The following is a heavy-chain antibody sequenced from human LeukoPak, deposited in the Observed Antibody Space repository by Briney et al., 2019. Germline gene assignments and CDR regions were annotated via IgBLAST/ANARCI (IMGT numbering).Heavy chain of an antibody. J-gene: IGHJ5*02. CDR3: AKSALVANWFDP. V-gene: IGHV1-69*05. CDR2: INPIFGTA. D-gene: IGHD3-9*01. Sequence: ASVKVSCKASGGTFSSYAISWVRQAPGQGLEWMGGINPIFGTANYAQKFQGRVTLTTDESTSTAYMELSSLRSEDTAVYYCAKSALVANWFDPWGQGTLVTVSS. CDR1: GGTFSSYA.